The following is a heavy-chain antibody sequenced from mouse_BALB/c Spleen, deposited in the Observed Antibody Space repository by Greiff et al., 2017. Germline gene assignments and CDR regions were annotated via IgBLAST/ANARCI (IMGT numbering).Heavy chain of an antibody. V-gene: IGHV3-2*02. Sequence: EVKLQESGPGLVKPSQSLSLTCTVTGYSITSDYAWNWIRQFPGNKLEWMGYISYSGSTSYNPSLKSRISITRDTSKNQFFLQLNSVTTEDTATYYCASREIRLDGVDYWGQGTTLTVSS. J-gene: IGHJ2*01. D-gene: IGHD4-1*01. CDR3: ASREIRLDGVDY. CDR1: GYSITSDYA. CDR2: ISYSGST.